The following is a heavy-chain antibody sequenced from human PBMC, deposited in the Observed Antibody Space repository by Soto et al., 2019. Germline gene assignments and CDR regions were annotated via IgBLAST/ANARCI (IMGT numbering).Heavy chain of an antibody. CDR1: GDSINNGGYS. V-gene: IGHV4-31*03. D-gene: IGHD3-10*01. CDR2: IFHSGTT. J-gene: IGHJ4*02. CDR3: TRDGRYHDGSDYARFDY. Sequence: PSETLSLTCSVSGDSINNGGYSWTWMRQRPGRGLEWIGYIFHSGTTSYNPSLKSRLTMSVDTSKNRFSLRLNSVTAADTAVYYCTRDGRYHDGSDYARFDYWGQGILVTVSS.